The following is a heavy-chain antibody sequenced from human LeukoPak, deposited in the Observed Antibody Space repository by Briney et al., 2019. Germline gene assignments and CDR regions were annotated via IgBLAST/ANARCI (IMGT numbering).Heavy chain of an antibody. D-gene: IGHD3-10*01. CDR2: IRYDESNK. CDR3: ARGEFGELKS. V-gene: IGHV3-30*02. CDR1: GFTFSSYG. Sequence: GGSLRLSCAASGFTFSSYGMHWVRQAPGKGLEWVTFIRYDESNKYYADSVKGRFTVSRDNSKNTLYLQMNSLRAEDTAVYYCARGEFGELKSWGQGTLVIVSS. J-gene: IGHJ5*02.